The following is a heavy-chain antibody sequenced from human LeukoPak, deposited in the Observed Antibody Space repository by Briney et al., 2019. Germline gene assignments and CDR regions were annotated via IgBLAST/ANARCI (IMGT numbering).Heavy chain of an antibody. CDR3: AREVIAATVTDAFDI. CDR1: GGSFSGYY. CDR2: INHSGST. V-gene: IGHV4-34*01. Sequence: SETLSLTCAVYGGSFSGYYWSWIRQPPGKGLEWIGEINHSGSTNYNPSLKSRVTISVDTSKNQFSLKLSSETAADTAVYYCAREVIAATVTDAFDIWGPGTLVTVSS. J-gene: IGHJ3*02. D-gene: IGHD6-13*01.